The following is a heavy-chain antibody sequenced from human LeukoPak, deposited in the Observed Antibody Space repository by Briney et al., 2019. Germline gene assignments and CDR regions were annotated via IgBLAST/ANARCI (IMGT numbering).Heavy chain of an antibody. D-gene: IGHD3-10*01. CDR3: ARRESRAPDWFDP. Sequence: MASETLSLTCTVSGGSISSGSYYWSWIRQPAGKGLEWIGRIYTSGSTNYNPSLKSRVTISVDRSKNQLSLKLSSVTAADTAVYYCARRESRAPDWFDPWGQGILVIVSS. CDR1: GGSISSGSYY. CDR2: IYTSGST. V-gene: IGHV4-61*02. J-gene: IGHJ5*02.